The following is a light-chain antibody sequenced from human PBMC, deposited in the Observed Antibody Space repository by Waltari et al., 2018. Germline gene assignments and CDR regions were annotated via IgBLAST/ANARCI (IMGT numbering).Light chain of an antibody. J-gene: IGKJ2*01. CDR1: QSISSD. CDR3: QQYSNWPPRYT. Sequence: EIVMTQSPVTLSVSPGEGATLSCRASQSISSDLAWYQHKPGQAPRLLIYGASTRATGVPVRFSDSGSGTEFTLTISGLQSEDFAVYYCQQYSNWPPRYTFGQGTRLEIK. CDR2: GAS. V-gene: IGKV3-15*01.